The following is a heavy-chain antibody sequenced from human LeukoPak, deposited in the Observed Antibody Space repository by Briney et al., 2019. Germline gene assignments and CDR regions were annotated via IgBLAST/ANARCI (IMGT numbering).Heavy chain of an antibody. CDR3: ARADIVVVPAATSSFDY. V-gene: IGHV4-39*01. CDR2: IYYSGST. D-gene: IGHD2-2*01. CDR1: GGSISSSSYY. J-gene: IGHJ4*02. Sequence: SETLSLTCTVSGGSISSSSYYWGWIRQPPGKALEWIGSIYYSGSTYYNPSLKSRVTISVDTSKNQFSLKLSSVTAADTAVYYCARADIVVVPAATSSFDYWGQGTLVTVSS.